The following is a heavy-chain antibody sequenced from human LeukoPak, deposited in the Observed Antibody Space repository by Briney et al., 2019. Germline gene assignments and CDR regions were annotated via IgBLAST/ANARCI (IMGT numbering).Heavy chain of an antibody. Sequence: ETLSLTCAVYGGSFSGYYWSWIRQPPGKGLEWIGEINHSGSTNYNPSLKSRVTISVDTSKNQFSLKLNSVTAADTAVYYCARRRYFDYWGQGTLVTVSS. J-gene: IGHJ4*02. CDR1: GGSFSGYY. CDR3: ARRRYFDY. V-gene: IGHV4-34*01. CDR2: INHSGST.